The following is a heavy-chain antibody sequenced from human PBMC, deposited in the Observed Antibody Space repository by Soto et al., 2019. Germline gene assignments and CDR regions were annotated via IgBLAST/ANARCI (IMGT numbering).Heavy chain of an antibody. CDR3: ARGTVAPH. D-gene: IGHD6-19*01. J-gene: IGHJ4*02. Sequence: SETLSLTCAVYGGAFSGYYCIFIHQPPGKWLEWIGEINHSGSTNYNPSLKSRVTISVDTSKNQFSLKLSSVTAADTAVYYCARGTVAPHWGQGTLVTVSS. V-gene: IGHV4-34*01. CDR1: GGAFSGYY. CDR2: INHSGST.